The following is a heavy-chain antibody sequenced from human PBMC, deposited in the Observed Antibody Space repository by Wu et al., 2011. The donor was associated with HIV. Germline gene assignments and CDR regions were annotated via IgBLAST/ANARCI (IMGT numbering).Heavy chain of an antibody. V-gene: IGHV1-2*02. J-gene: IGHJ4*02. CDR2: INPNTGGT. CDR3: AHGSGSWYYFDY. D-gene: IGHD3-10*01. Sequence: QVQLVQSGAEVKKPGASVKVSCTASGYIFTDYYIHWVRQAPGQGLEWMGWINPNTGGTNYAQKFQGRVTMTRDTSISTAYMERSRLRFDDTAVYYCAHGSGSWYYFDYWGQGTLVTVSS. CDR1: GYIFTDYY.